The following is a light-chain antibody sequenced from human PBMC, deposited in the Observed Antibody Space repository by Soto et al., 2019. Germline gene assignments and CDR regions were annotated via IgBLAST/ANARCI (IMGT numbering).Light chain of an antibody. CDR3: QQLNSYPLA. V-gene: IGKV1-9*01. CDR2: AAS. J-gene: IGKJ3*01. Sequence: DIQLTQSPSFLSASVGDRVTITCRASQGISSYLAWYQQKPGKAPKLLIYAASTLQSGVPSRFSGSGSGTEFTLTFSSLQPEDFATYDGQQLNSYPLAFGPGTKVDIK. CDR1: QGISSY.